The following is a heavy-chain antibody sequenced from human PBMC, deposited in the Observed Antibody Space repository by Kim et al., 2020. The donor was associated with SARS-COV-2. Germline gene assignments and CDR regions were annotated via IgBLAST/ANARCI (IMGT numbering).Heavy chain of an antibody. CDR3: AKDEGSSWGRYYYYYHM. V-gene: IGHV3-30*18. CDR1: GFTFSSYG. Sequence: GGSLRLSCAASGFTFSSYGMHWVRQAPGKGLEWVAVISYDGSNKYYSDSVKGRFTISKDNSKNTLYLQMNSLRADDTAVYYCAKDEGSSWGRYYYYYHM. J-gene: IGHJ6*03. D-gene: IGHD6-13*01. CDR2: ISYDGSNK.